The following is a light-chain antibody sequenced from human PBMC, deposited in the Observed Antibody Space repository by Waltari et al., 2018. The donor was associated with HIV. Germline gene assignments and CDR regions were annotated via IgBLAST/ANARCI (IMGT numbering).Light chain of an antibody. CDR1: PSILFNSNNKHH. Sequence: DIVLTQSSDSLAVSLGEWATINCKSSPSILFNSNNKHHLSWYQQRPGQHPKLLIYWASSREFGVPDRFSGSGSGTDFNLTISSLEPDDVAIYYCRQFFTTPRTFGQGTKVEI. CDR3: RQFFTTPRT. CDR2: WAS. V-gene: IGKV4-1*01. J-gene: IGKJ1*01.